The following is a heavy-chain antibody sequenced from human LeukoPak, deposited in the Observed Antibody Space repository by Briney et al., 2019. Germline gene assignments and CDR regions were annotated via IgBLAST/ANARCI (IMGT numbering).Heavy chain of an antibody. Sequence: ASVKVSCKASGGTFSSYAISWVRQAPGQGLEWMGWINPNSGGTNYAQKFQGWVTMTRDTSISTAYMELSRLRSDDTAVYYCARGVVYGTTAFDIWGQGTMVTVSS. CDR2: INPNSGGT. V-gene: IGHV1-2*04. CDR1: GGTFSSYA. D-gene: IGHD1-7*01. J-gene: IGHJ3*02. CDR3: ARGVVYGTTAFDI.